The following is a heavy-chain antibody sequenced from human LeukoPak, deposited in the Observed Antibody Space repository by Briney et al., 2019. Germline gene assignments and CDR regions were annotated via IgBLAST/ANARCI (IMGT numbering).Heavy chain of an antibody. CDR1: GFTFSSYE. J-gene: IGHJ4*02. V-gene: IGHV3-48*03. CDR3: AKDIPGGGDDY. Sequence: GGSLRLSCAASGFTFSSYEMNWVHQAPGKGLEWVSYISSSGSTIYYADSVKGRFTISRDNAKSSVYLQLNSLRADDTAIYYCAKDIPGGGDDYWGQGTLVTVSS. CDR2: ISSSGSTI. D-gene: IGHD2-21*02.